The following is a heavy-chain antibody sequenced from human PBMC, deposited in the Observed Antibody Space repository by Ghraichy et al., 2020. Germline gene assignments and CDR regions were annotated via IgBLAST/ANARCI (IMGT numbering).Heavy chain of an antibody. J-gene: IGHJ6*02. CDR1: GFTFSTYA. CDR3: ARDWKGMDV. D-gene: IGHD1-1*01. V-gene: IGHV3-33*01. Sequence: GESLNISCAASGFTFSTYAMHWVRQAPGKGLEWVAVIWYDGSNQYYSDSVKGRFTISRDNSKNTLYLQMNSLRADDTAVYYCARDWKGMDVWGQGPTVTVSS. CDR2: IWYDGSNQ.